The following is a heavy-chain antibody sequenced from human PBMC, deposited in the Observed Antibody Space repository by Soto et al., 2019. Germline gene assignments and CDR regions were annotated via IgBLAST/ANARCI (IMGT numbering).Heavy chain of an antibody. CDR1: GYTFTNYG. D-gene: IGHD3-22*01. J-gene: IGHJ4*02. Sequence: ASVKVSCKASGYTFTNYGISWVRQAPGQGLEWMGWINVYNGNTKYAQKVQGRVTMTEDTSTDTAYMELSSLRSEDTAVYYCATHPQNYYYDSSGYWNYWGQGTLVTVSS. V-gene: IGHV1-18*01. CDR2: INVYNGNT. CDR3: ATHPQNYYYDSSGYWNY.